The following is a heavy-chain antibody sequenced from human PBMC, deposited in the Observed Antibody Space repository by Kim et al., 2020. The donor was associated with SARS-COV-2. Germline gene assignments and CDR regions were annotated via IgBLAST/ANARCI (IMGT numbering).Heavy chain of an antibody. CDR2: ISYDGSNK. CDR1: GFTFSSYG. V-gene: IGHV3-33*05. CDR3: ARGDLLWFGESPFDY. D-gene: IGHD3-10*01. Sequence: GGSLRLSCAASGFTFSSYGMHWVRQAPGKGLEWVAVISYDGSNKYYADSVKGRFTISRDNSKNTLYLQMNSLRAEDTAVYYCARGDLLWFGESPFDYWG. J-gene: IGHJ4*01.